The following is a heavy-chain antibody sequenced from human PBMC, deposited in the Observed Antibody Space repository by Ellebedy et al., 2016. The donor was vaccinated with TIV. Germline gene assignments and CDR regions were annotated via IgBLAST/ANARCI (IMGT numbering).Heavy chain of an antibody. CDR1: GYSFINYW. J-gene: IGHJ4*02. Sequence: PGGSLRLSCQGSGYSFINYWITWVRQTPGKGLEWMGKIDPTDSYTNYSQSFQGHVTMSVDKSINTAYLQWNSLMASDTAMYYCSTHRFGETFSAFWGQGSLVTVSS. CDR2: IDPTDSYT. V-gene: IGHV5-10-1*01. CDR3: STHRFGETFSAF. D-gene: IGHD3-16*01.